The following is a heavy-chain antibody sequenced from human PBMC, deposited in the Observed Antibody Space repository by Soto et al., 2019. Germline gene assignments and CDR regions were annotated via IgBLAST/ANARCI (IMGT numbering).Heavy chain of an antibody. CDR3: AKRGDIVEVSRTFVGYGMDV. CDR1: GYTLTELS. Sequence: ASVKVSCKVSGYTLTELSMHWVRQAPGKGLEWMGGFDPEDGETIYAQKFQGRVTMTEDTSTDTAYMELSSLRAEDTAVYYCAKRGDIVEVSRTFVGYGMDVWGQGTTVTVSS. D-gene: IGHD2-2*01. J-gene: IGHJ6*02. V-gene: IGHV1-24*01. CDR2: FDPEDGET.